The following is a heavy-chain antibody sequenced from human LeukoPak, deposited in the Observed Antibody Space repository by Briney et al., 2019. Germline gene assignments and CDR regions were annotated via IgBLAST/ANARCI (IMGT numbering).Heavy chain of an antibody. J-gene: IGHJ4*02. V-gene: IGHV4-59*12. CDR1: GGSISGYY. Sequence: SETLSLTCTVSGGSISGYYWIWIRQPPGKGLEWIGEVSHTGATNYNPSLKSRVTTSIDKSKNQFSLMLSSVTAADTAIYYCARGDFYRLDSWGQGALVTVSS. CDR3: ARGDFYRLDS. CDR2: VSHTGAT. D-gene: IGHD2/OR15-2a*01.